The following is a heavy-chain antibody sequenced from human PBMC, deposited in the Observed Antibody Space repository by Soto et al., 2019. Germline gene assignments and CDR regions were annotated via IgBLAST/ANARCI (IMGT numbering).Heavy chain of an antibody. D-gene: IGHD6-19*01. CDR2: ISGSGGST. J-gene: IGHJ4*02. CDR1: GFTFSSYA. CDR3: AKEKGYSSGWYSDY. Sequence: EVQLLESGGGLVQPGGSLRLSCAASGFTFSSYAMSWVRQAPGKGLEWVSAISGSGGSTYYADSVKGRFTISRDNSKNTRYLQMNRLRAEDTAVYYCAKEKGYSSGWYSDYWGQGTLVTVSS. V-gene: IGHV3-23*01.